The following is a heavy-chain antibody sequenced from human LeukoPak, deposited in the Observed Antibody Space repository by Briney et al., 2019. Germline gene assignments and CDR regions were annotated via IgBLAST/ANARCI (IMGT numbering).Heavy chain of an antibody. CDR2: IYPGDSDT. V-gene: IGHV5-51*01. CDR3: ARRSSYCSSTSCSLGFDY. Sequence: GESLKISCKGSGYSFTSYWIGWVRQMPGKGLEWMGIIYPGDSDTRYSPSFQGQVTISADKSISTAYLQWSSLKASDTAMYYCARRSSYCSSTSCSLGFDYWGQGTLVTVSS. J-gene: IGHJ4*02. D-gene: IGHD2-2*01. CDR1: GYSFTSYW.